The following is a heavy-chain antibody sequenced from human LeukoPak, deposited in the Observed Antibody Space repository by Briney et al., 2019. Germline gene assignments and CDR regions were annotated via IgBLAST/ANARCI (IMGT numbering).Heavy chain of an antibody. D-gene: IGHD6-6*01. J-gene: IGHJ4*02. CDR1: GYTFTSYG. CDR2: ISAYNGNT. V-gene: IGHV1-18*01. Sequence: GASVTVSCKASGYTFTSYGISWVRQAPGQGLEGMGWISAYNGNTNYAQKLQGRVTMTTDTSTSTAYMELRSLRSDDTAVYYCARDRIAARPSEFDYWGQGTLVTVSS. CDR3: ARDRIAARPSEFDY.